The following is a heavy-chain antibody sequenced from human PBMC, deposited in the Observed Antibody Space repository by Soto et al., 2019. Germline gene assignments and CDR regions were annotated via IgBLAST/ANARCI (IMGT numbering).Heavy chain of an antibody. J-gene: IGHJ6*02. CDR2: ICYDGSNK. CDR3: ARDLTVVRGVIIYYYYYGMDV. Sequence: GGSLRLSCAASGFTFSSYGMHWVRQAPGKGLEWVAVICYDGSNKYYADSVKGRFTISRDNSKNTLYLQMNSLRAEDTAVYYCARDLTVVRGVIIYYYYYGMDVWGQGTTVTVSS. D-gene: IGHD3-10*01. CDR1: GFTFSSYG. V-gene: IGHV3-33*01.